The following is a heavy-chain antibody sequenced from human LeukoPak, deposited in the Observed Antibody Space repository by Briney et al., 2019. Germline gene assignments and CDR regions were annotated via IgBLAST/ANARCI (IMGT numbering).Heavy chain of an antibody. J-gene: IGHJ4*02. V-gene: IGHV3-15*01. CDR1: GFTFSNAW. CDR3: TTDGYYYDSSGPLDY. Sequence: GGSLRLSCAASGFTFSNAWMSWVRQAPGKGLEWVGRIKSKTDGGTTDYAAPVKGRFTISRDDSKNTLYLQMSSLKTEDTAVYYCTTDGYYYDSSGPLDYWGQGTLVTVSS. CDR2: IKSKTDGGTT. D-gene: IGHD3-22*01.